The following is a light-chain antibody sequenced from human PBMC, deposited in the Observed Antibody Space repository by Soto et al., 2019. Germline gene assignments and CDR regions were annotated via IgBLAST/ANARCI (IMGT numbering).Light chain of an antibody. CDR3: QQYISWT. CDR2: DAS. CDR1: QSVSSY. J-gene: IGKJ1*01. Sequence: EIVLTQSPATLSLSPGERATLSCRASQSVSSYLAWYQQKPGQAPRLLIYDASNRATGIPARFSGSGSGTDFTLTISSLEPEDFAIYYCQQYISWTFGQGTKVEI. V-gene: IGKV3-11*01.